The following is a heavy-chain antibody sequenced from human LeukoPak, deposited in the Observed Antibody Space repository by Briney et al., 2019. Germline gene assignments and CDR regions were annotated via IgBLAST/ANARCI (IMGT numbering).Heavy chain of an antibody. D-gene: IGHD3-10*01. CDR2: ISAYNGNT. CDR3: AREYYYGSGNYYNRIDY. CDR1: GYTFTSYG. J-gene: IGHJ4*02. V-gene: IGHV1-18*01. Sequence: GASVKVSCKASGYTFTSYGISWVRQAPGQGLEWMGWISAYNGNTNYAQKLQGRVTMTTDTSTSTAYMVLNRLRSDDTAVYYCAREYYYGSGNYYNRIDYWGQGTLVTVSS.